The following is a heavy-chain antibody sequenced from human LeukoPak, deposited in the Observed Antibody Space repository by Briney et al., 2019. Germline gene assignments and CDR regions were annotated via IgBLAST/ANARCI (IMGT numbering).Heavy chain of an antibody. V-gene: IGHV3-21*04. D-gene: IGHD4/OR15-4a*01. Sequence: PGGSLRLSCAVSGFTFSSYNMNWVRQAPGKGLEWVSFISSSNSYIYYTNSVKGRFTISRDNAKNSLYLQMNSLRAEDTAIYYCAKERDYGPADYWGQGTLVTVSS. J-gene: IGHJ4*02. CDR2: ISSSNSYI. CDR3: AKERDYGPADY. CDR1: GFTFSSYN.